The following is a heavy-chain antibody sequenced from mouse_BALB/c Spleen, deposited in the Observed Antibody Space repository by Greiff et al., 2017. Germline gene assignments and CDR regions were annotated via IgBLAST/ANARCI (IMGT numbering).Heavy chain of an antibody. D-gene: IGHD2-4*01. Sequence: QGQLKESGPGLVQPSQSLSITCTVSGFSLTSYGVHWVRQSPGKGLEWLGVIWSGGSTDYNAAFISRLSISKDNSKSQVFFKMNSLQANDTAIYYCARNGDDYDDAMDYWGQGTSVTVSS. J-gene: IGHJ4*01. V-gene: IGHV2-2*02. CDR1: GFSLTSYG. CDR3: ARNGDDYDDAMDY. CDR2: IWSGGST.